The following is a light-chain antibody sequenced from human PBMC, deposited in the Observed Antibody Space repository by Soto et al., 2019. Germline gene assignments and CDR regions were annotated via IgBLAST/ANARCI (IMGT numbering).Light chain of an antibody. J-gene: IGKJ1*01. CDR3: QQANSFPQT. CDR1: QSISSY. CDR2: AAS. Sequence: DFPMTQSPSSLSASVGDRVTITCRASQSISSYLNWYQQKPGKAPKLLIYAASSLQSGVPSRFSGSGSGTDFTLTISILQPEDFATYYCQQANSFPQTFGQGTNVDI. V-gene: IGKV1-12*01.